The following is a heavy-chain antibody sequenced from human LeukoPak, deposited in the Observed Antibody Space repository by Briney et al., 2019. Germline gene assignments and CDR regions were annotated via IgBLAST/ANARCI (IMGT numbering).Heavy chain of an antibody. CDR3: AGHDRFLEWFGWFDP. Sequence: ASETLSLTCTVSGGSISSSSYYWGWIRQPPGKGLEWIGSIYYSGSTYYNPSLKSQVTISVDTSKNQFSLKLSSVTAADTAVYYCAGHDRFLEWFGWFDPWGQGTLVTVSS. V-gene: IGHV4-39*01. D-gene: IGHD3-3*01. J-gene: IGHJ5*02. CDR1: GGSISSSSYY. CDR2: IYYSGST.